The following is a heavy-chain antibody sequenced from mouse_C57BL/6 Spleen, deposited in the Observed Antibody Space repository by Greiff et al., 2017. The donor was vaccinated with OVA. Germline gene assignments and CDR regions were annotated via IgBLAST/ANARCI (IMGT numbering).Heavy chain of an antibody. V-gene: IGHV1-82*01. CDR1: GYAFSSSW. J-gene: IGHJ2*01. Sequence: VKLMESGPELVKPGASVKISCKASGYAFSSSWMNWVKQRPGKGLEWIGRIYPGDGDTNYNGKFKGKATLTADKSSSTAYMQLSSLTSEDSAVYFCAREDGYASDYWGQGTTLTVSS. CDR2: IYPGDGDT. CDR3: AREDGYASDY. D-gene: IGHD2-2*01.